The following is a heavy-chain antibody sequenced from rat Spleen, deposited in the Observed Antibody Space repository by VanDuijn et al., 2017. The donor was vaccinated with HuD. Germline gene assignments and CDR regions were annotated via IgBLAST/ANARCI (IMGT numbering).Heavy chain of an antibody. CDR3: TKMPPMGDYFDC. Sequence: EVQLAETGGGLVQPGRSLKLSCVASGFTFSRYWMYWVRQAPGKGLEWVSSITNTGGSTYYPDSVKGRFTISRDNAKSTLYLQMNSLRSEDTATYYCTKMPPMGDYFDCWGQGVKVTVSS. CDR2: ITNTGGST. CDR1: GFTFSRYW. D-gene: IGHD1-7*01. V-gene: IGHV5-58*01. J-gene: IGHJ2*01.